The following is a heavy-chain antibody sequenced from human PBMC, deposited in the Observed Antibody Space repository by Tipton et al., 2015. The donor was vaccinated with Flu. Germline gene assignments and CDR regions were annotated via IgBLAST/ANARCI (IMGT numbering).Heavy chain of an antibody. CDR3: ASTNGGYTHPYYFDY. D-gene: IGHD4-17*01. CDR2: IYYSGST. J-gene: IGHJ4*02. V-gene: IGHV4-59*01. Sequence: TLSLTCTVSGGSISSYYWSWIRQPPGKGLEWIGYIYYSGSTNYNPSPKSRVTISVDTSKNQFSLKLSSVTAADTAVYYCASTNGGYTHPYYFDYWGQGTLVAVSS. CDR1: GGSISSYY.